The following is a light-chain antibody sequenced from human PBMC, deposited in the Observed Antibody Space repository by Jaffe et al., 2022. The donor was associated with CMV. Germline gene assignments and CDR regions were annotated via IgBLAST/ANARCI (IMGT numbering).Light chain of an antibody. Sequence: EIVLTQSPGTVSLSPGERATLSCRATQSITKSYLAWYQQKPGQAPRLLIYGASRRATGIPDRFGGSGSGTDFTLTIYRLEPEDFAVYYCLQYGSSSWAFGQGTKVEIK. CDR3: LQYGSSSWA. V-gene: IGKV3-20*01. CDR2: GAS. CDR1: QSITKSY. J-gene: IGKJ1*01.